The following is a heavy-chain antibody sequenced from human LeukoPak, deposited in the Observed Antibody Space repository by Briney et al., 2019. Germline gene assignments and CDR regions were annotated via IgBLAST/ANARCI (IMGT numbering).Heavy chain of an antibody. CDR3: ARGIMSSGWYADYYYYMDV. J-gene: IGHJ6*03. D-gene: IGHD6-19*01. CDR2: IRYDGSNK. CDR1: GFTFSSYG. V-gene: IGHV3-30*02. Sequence: PGGSLRLSCAASGFTFSSYGMHWVRQAPGKGLEWVAFIRYDGSNKYYADSVKGRFTISRDNSKNTLYLQMNSLRAEDTAVYYCARGIMSSGWYADYYYYMDVWGKGTTVTVSS.